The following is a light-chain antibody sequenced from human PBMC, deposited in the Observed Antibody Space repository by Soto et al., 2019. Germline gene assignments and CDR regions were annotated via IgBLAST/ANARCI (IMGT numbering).Light chain of an antibody. Sequence: EIVLTQSPGTLSLSPGERATLSCRASQSVTSSYLAWYQQRPGQAPRLLIYGASSRATGIPDRFSGGGSGTDFTLTISRLEPEDFAVYYCQQCGTSPLTFGGGTKLEIK. V-gene: IGKV3-20*01. CDR3: QQCGTSPLT. J-gene: IGKJ4*01. CDR2: GAS. CDR1: QSVTSSY.